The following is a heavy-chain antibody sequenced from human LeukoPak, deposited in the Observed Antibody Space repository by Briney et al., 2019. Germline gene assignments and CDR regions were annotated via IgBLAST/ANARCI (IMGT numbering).Heavy chain of an antibody. Sequence: GGSLRLSCAASGFTFDDYGMSWVRQAPGKGLEWVSGINWNGGRTGYADSVKGRFTISRDNAKNSLYLQMSSLRADDTALYFCARLHRYGYYYYYMDVWGKGTTVSVSS. CDR3: ARLHRYGYYYYYMDV. J-gene: IGHJ6*03. D-gene: IGHD5-18*01. CDR2: INWNGGRT. CDR1: GFTFDDYG. V-gene: IGHV3-20*04.